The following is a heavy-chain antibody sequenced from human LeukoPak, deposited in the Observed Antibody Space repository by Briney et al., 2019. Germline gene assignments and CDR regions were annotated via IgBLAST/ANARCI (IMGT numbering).Heavy chain of an antibody. CDR3: TTGNWGPY. CDR1: GFTFSNAW. Sequence: GSXRLXCAASGFTFSNAWMNWVRQAPGKGLEWVGRIKSKIDGETTDFGAPVKGRFAISRDDSKNTMYLHMNSLRTEDTAVYYCTTGNWGPYWGQGTLVTVSS. D-gene: IGHD7-27*01. J-gene: IGHJ4*02. CDR2: IKSKIDGETT. V-gene: IGHV3-15*07.